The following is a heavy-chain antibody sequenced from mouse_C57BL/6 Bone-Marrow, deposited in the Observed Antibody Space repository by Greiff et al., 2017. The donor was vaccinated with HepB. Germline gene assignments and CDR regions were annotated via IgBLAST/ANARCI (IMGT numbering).Heavy chain of an antibody. CDR3: TRDPLLPAIGY. V-gene: IGHV5-9-1*02. CDR1: GFTFSSYA. CDR2: ISSGGDYI. D-gene: IGHD2-10*01. J-gene: IGHJ4*01. Sequence: DVMLVESGEGLVKPGGSLKLSCAASGFTFSSYAMSWVRQTPEKRLEWVAYISSGGDYIYYADTVKGRFTISRDNARNTLYLQMSSLKSEDTAMYYCTRDPLLPAIGYWGQGTSVTVSS.